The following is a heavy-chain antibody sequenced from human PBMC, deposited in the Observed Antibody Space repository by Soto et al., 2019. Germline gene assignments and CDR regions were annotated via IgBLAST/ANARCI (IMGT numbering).Heavy chain of an antibody. CDR3: ARGVSGYSAYGEDY. CDR1: GGSFSGYY. V-gene: IGHV4-34*01. CDR2: INYGGSV. Sequence: PSETLSLTCAVYGGSFSGYYWSWILQPPGKGLEWIGEINYGGSVNYNPSLKSRVTISVDTPKNQFSLNLNSVTAADTAVYYCARGVSGYSAYGEDYWGQGTLVTVS. D-gene: IGHD5-12*01. J-gene: IGHJ4*02.